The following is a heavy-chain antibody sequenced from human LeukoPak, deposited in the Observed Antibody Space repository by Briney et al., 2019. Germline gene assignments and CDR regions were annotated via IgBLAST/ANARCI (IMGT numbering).Heavy chain of an antibody. CDR1: GFSFRNYG. CDR3: AKEGGYYDFWSGYYRGFDY. J-gene: IGHJ4*02. CDR2: MGYDGSNK. Sequence: GGSLRLSCAAPGFSFRNYGMHWVRQAPGKGLEWVAFMGYDGSNKYYADSVKGRFTISRDNSKNTLYLLMDSLRTEDTAVYYCAKEGGYYDFWSGYYRGFDYWGQGTLVTVSS. D-gene: IGHD3-3*01. V-gene: IGHV3-30*02.